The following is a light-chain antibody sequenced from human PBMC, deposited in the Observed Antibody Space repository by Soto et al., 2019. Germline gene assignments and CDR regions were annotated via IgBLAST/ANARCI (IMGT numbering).Light chain of an antibody. CDR1: QSVSSSY. V-gene: IGKV3-20*01. J-gene: IGKJ1*01. CDR3: QQSGT. CDR2: LAS. Sequence: EIVLTQSPGTLSLSPGERATLSCRASQSVSSSYLAWYQHKPGQAPRLLIYLASNRAAGIPDRFSGSGSGTDFTLTISRLEPEDCAVYYCQQSGTFGQGTKVEIK.